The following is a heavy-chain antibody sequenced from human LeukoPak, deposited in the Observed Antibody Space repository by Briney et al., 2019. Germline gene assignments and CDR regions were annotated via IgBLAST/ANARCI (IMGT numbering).Heavy chain of an antibody. CDR1: GGSISSYY. D-gene: IGHD6-6*01. V-gene: IGHV4-4*07. CDR3: ARDNELDDGYYYYYMDV. CDR2: IYTSGST. Sequence: SETLSLTCTVSGGSISSYYWSWIRQPAGKGLEWIGRIYTSGSTNYNPSLKSRVTMSVDTSKNQFSLKLSSVTAADTAVYYCARDNELDDGYYYYYMDVWGKGTTVTVSS. J-gene: IGHJ6*03.